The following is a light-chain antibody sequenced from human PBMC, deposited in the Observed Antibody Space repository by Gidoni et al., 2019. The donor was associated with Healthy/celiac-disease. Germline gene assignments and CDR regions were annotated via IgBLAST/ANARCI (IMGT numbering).Light chain of an antibody. CDR3: TRT. CDR2: LGS. Sequence: DIVMTQSPLSLPVTPGEPASISCRSSQSLLHSNGYNYLDWYLQKPGQSPQLLIYLGSNRASGVPDRFSGSGSGTDFTLKISRVEAEDVGVYYCTRTFGQGTKVEIK. CDR1: QSLLHSNGYNY. V-gene: IGKV2-28*01. J-gene: IGKJ1*01.